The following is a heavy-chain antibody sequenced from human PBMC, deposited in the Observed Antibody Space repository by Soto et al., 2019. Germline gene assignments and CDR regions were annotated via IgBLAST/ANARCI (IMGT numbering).Heavy chain of an antibody. CDR2: ISAYNGNT. Sequence: SVKVSCKASGYTFTSYGISWVRQAPGQGLEWMGWISAYNGNTNYAQKLQGRVTMTTDTSTSTAYMELRSLRAEDTAVYYCARERSSWSFDYWGQGTLVTVSS. J-gene: IGHJ4*02. CDR3: ARERSSWSFDY. D-gene: IGHD6-13*01. CDR1: GYTFTSYG. V-gene: IGHV1-18*01.